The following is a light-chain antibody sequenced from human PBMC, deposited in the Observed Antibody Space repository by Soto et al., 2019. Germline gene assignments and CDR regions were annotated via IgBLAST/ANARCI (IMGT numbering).Light chain of an antibody. CDR2: DVS. CDR3: SSYTSSSTVV. CDR1: SSDVGGYNY. Sequence: QSALTQPASVSGSPGQSITISCTGTSSDVGGYNYVSWYQQHPGKATKLMIYDVSNRPSGVYNRFSGSKSGNTASLTISGLQAEDEADYYCSSYTSSSTVVFGGGTKLTVL. J-gene: IGLJ2*01. V-gene: IGLV2-14*01.